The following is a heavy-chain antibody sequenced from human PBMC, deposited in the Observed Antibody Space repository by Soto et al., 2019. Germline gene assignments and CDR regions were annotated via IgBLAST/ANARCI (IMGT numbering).Heavy chain of an antibody. J-gene: IGHJ5*02. CDR3: ARDSRIAARTGGFDP. V-gene: IGHV4-30-4*01. CDR2: IYYSGST. D-gene: IGHD6-6*01. Sequence: SETLSLTCTVSGGSISSGDYYWSWIRQPPGKGLEWIGYIYYSGSTYYNPSLKSRVTISVDTSKNQFSLKLSSVTAADTAVYHCARDSRIAARTGGFDPWGQGTLVTVSS. CDR1: GGSISSGDYY.